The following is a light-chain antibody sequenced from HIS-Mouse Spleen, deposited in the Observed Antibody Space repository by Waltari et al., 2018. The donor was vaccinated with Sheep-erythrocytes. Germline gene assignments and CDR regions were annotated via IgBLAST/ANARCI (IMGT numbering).Light chain of an antibody. CDR3: QQHYSSLT. V-gene: IGKV4-1*01. CDR2: WAS. J-gene: IGKJ4*01. CDR1: QSVLYSSNNKNY. Sequence: DIVMTQSPDSLAVSLGERATINCKSSQSVLYSSNNKNYLAWYQQKPGQPPKLLIYWASTRESGVPDRFRGSGSGTDYTLTISSLQAEDVAVYYCQQHYSSLTFGGGTKVEIK.